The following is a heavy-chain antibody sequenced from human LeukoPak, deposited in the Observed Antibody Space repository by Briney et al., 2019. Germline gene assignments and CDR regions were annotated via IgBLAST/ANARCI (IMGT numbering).Heavy chain of an antibody. D-gene: IGHD3-22*01. Sequence: ASVKVSCKASGYTFTSYYMHWVRQAPGQGLEWMGIINPSGGSTSYAQKFQGRVTMTRDTSTSTVYMELSSLRSEDTAVYYCARDIVDYYDSSGYDYWGQGNLVNVSS. J-gene: IGHJ4*02. CDR2: INPSGGST. V-gene: IGHV1-46*01. CDR1: GYTFTSYY. CDR3: ARDIVDYYDSSGYDY.